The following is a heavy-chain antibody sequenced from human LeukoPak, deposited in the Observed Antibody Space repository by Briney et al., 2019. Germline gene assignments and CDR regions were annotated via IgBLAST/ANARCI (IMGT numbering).Heavy chain of an antibody. Sequence: ASVEVSCKASGYTFTSYGISWVRQAPGQGLEWMGWISAYNGNTNYAQKLQGRVTMTTDTSTSTAYMELRSLRSDDTAVYYCARVEGSGSYYMIDYYYYGMDVWGQGTTVTVSS. CDR1: GYTFTSYG. V-gene: IGHV1-18*01. CDR2: ISAYNGNT. CDR3: ARVEGSGSYYMIDYYYYGMDV. J-gene: IGHJ6*02. D-gene: IGHD3-10*01.